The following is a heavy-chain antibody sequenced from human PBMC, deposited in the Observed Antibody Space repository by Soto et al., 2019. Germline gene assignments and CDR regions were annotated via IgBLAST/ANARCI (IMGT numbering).Heavy chain of an antibody. V-gene: IGHV3-9*01. Sequence: EVPLVESGGGLVQPGRSLRLSCAASGFIFDDYSMHWVRQAPGKGLEWVSGISWNSGNIIYADSVKGRFTISRDNAKNSLYLQMNSLRTEDTALYFCAKRGGGQRGWYYFDYWGQGTLVTVSS. CDR2: ISWNSGNI. J-gene: IGHJ4*02. D-gene: IGHD2-15*01. CDR3: AKRGGGQRGWYYFDY. CDR1: GFIFDDYS.